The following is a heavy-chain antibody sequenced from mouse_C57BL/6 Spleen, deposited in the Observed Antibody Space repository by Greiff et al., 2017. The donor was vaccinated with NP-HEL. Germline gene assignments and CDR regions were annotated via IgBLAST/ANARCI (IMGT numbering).Heavy chain of an antibody. CDR3: ARPGNGALFDY. J-gene: IGHJ2*01. D-gene: IGHD4-1*01. V-gene: IGHV1-59*01. CDR1: GYTFTSYW. CDR2: IDPSDSYT. Sequence: VQLQQPGAELVRPGTSVKLSCKASGYTFTSYWMHWVKQRPGQGLEWIGVIDPSDSYTNYNQKFKGQATFTVDTSSSTAYMKLSSLKSEDSAVYYCARPGNGALFDYWGQGTTLTVSS.